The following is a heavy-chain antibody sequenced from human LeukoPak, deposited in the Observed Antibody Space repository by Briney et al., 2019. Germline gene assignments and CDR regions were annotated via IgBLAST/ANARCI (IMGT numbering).Heavy chain of an antibody. CDR3: ARHTGSSWYVYFDY. CDR1: GDSVSGYY. V-gene: IGHV4-4*09. J-gene: IGHJ4*02. CDR2: FYTSANT. D-gene: IGHD6-13*01. Sequence: SETLSLTCTVSGDSVSGYYGSWIRQPPGKGLEWIGYFYTSANTNYNPSLKSRVTMSVDTSKNQFSLKLSSVTAADTAVYYCARHTGSSWYVYFDYWGQGSLVTVSS.